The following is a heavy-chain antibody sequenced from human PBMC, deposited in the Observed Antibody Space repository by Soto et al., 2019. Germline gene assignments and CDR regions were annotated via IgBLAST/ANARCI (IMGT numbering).Heavy chain of an antibody. CDR2: ISGYNGNT. J-gene: IGHJ4*02. Sequence: QVQLVQSGAEVKKPGASVKVSCKASGYTFTSYGISWVRQAPGQGREWMGWISGYNGNTKYAQKLQGRVTMTTDTSSSTAYMELRSLRSDDTAVYYCAGEYYYGSGPWYWGQGTLVTLSS. D-gene: IGHD3-10*01. V-gene: IGHV1-18*01. CDR1: GYTFTSYG. CDR3: AGEYYYGSGPWY.